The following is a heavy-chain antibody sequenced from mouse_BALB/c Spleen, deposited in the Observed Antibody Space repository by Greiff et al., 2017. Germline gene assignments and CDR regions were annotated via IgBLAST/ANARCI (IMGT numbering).Heavy chain of an antibody. CDR3: ARGITTVEDY. J-gene: IGHJ2*01. CDR1: GYSFTSYW. V-gene: IGHV1S127*01. CDR2: IHPSDSET. D-gene: IGHD1-1*01. Sequence: QVQLQQSGAELVRPGASVKLSCKASGYSFTSYWMNWVKQRPGQGLEWIGMIHPSDSETRLNQKFKGKATFTVDTSSSTAYMQFNSLTSEDSAVYYCARGITTVEDYWGQGTTLTVSS.